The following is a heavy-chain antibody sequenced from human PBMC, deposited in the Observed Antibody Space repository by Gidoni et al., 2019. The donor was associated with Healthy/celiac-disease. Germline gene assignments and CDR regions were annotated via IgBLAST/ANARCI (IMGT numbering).Heavy chain of an antibody. CDR2: ISISSSYT. CDR1: GFTFSDYY. D-gene: IGHD4-17*01. V-gene: IGHV3-11*05. Sequence: QVQLVESGGGLVKPGGSLRLSCAASGFTFSDYYMSWIRQAPGKGLEWVSYISISSSYTNYADSVKGRFTISRDNAKNSLYLQMNILRAEDTAVYYCARDNDYGGNGDAFDIWGQGTMVTVSS. CDR3: ARDNDYGGNGDAFDI. J-gene: IGHJ3*02.